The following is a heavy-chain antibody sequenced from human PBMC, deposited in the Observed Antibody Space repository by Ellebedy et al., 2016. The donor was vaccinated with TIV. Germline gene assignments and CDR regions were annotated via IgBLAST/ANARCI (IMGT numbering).Heavy chain of an antibody. Sequence: SETLSLXXTVSGGSISSSSYYWGWIRQPPGKGLEWIGSIYYSGSTYYNPSLKSRVTISVDTSKNQFSLKLSSVTAADTAVYYCAKSLHYSTSSFFDFWGQGTRVTVSS. CDR1: GGSISSSSYY. CDR3: AKSLHYSTSSFFDF. J-gene: IGHJ4*02. CDR2: IYYSGST. D-gene: IGHD6-6*01. V-gene: IGHV4-39*01.